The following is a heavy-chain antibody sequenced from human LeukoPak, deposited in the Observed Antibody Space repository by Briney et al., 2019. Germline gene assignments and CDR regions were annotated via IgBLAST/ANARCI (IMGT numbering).Heavy chain of an antibody. CDR1: GFAFSNYG. Sequence: PGGSLRLSCAASGFAFSNYGMNWVRQAPGKGLEWVSGITGSGGTTYYADSVKGRFTISRDNSKNTLYLQMNSLRAEDTAVYYCAKDESGYAPYYFDYWGQGTLVTVSS. V-gene: IGHV3-23*01. J-gene: IGHJ4*02. CDR3: AKDESGYAPYYFDY. CDR2: ITGSGGTT. D-gene: IGHD5-12*01.